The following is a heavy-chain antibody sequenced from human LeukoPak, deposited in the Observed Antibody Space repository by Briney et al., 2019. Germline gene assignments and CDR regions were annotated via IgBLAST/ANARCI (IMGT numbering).Heavy chain of an antibody. CDR3: AKPRWFDY. V-gene: IGHV3-7*01. J-gene: IGHJ4*02. Sequence: GGSLRLSCEVSGFTFSNYWMMWVRQAPGKGLEWVASIDEDGSETNYVDSVTGRFTVSRDHAKNSLFLQMDSLRAEDTAVYYCAKPRWFDYWGQGTLVTVSS. D-gene: IGHD2-15*01. CDR2: IDEDGSET. CDR1: GFTFSNYW.